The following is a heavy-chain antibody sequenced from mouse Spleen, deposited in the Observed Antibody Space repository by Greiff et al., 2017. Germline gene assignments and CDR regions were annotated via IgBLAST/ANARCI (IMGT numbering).Heavy chain of an antibody. CDR3: ARCGTHYYGSTWFAY. CDR1: GYTFTSYG. V-gene: IGHV1-81*01. J-gene: IGHJ3*01. D-gene: IGHD1-1*01. Sequence: QVQLKQSGAELARPGASVKLSCKASGYTFTSYGISWVKQRTGQGLEWIGEIYPRSGNTYYNEKFKGKATLTADKSSSTAYMELRSLTSEDSAVYFCARCGTHYYGSTWFAYWGQGTLVTVSA. CDR2: IYPRSGNT.